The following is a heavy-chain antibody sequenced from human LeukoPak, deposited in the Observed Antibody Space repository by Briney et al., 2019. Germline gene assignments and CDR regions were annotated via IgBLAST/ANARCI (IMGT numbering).Heavy chain of an antibody. V-gene: IGHV3-30*02. CDR1: GFTFSSYG. Sequence: GGSLRLSCAASGFTFSSYGMHWVRQAPGKGLEWVAFIRHDGSNKYYADSVKGRFTISRDNSKNTLYLQMHSLRAEDTAVYYCARDGRFSSGWSSRPAYYFDYWGQGTLVTVSS. CDR2: IRHDGSNK. CDR3: ARDGRFSSGWSSRPAYYFDY. J-gene: IGHJ4*02. D-gene: IGHD6-19*01.